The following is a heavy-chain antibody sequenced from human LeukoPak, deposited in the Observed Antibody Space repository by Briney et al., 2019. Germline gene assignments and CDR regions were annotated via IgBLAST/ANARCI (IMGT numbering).Heavy chain of an antibody. CDR3: AKGSSGYFVDL. V-gene: IGHV3-43*02. CDR2: ISGDGGST. D-gene: IGHD3-22*01. CDR1: GVSFEDYA. Sequence: GGSLRLSCAASGVSFEDYARHWVRQAPGKGLKWVSLISGDGGSTYYADSVKGRFTISRDNSKNTLFLQMTSLRAEDTALYYCAKGSSGYFVDLWGQGTLVTVSS. J-gene: IGHJ5*02.